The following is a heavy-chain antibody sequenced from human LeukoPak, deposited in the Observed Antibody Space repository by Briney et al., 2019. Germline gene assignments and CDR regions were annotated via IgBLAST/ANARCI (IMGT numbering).Heavy chain of an antibody. D-gene: IGHD3-10*01. J-gene: IGHJ4*02. Sequence: PGGSLRLSCAASGFTFSSYAMSWVRQAPGKGLEWVSAISGSGGSTYYADSVKGRFTISRDNSKNTLYLQMNSPRAEDTAVYYCARNLWFGELFSGSYFDYWGQGTLVTVSS. V-gene: IGHV3-23*01. CDR3: ARNLWFGELFSGSYFDY. CDR1: GFTFSSYA. CDR2: ISGSGGST.